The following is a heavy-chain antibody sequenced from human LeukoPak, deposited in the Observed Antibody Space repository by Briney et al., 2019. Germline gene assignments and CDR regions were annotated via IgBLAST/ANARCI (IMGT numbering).Heavy chain of an antibody. D-gene: IGHD3-16*02. Sequence: KTSETLSLTCTVSGGSISSYYWTWIRQPPGKGLEWIGYIYYSGSTNYNPSLRSRVTMSVDTSKNQFSLKVSSVTAADTAVYYCARVGSYRLLDYWGQGTLVTVSS. J-gene: IGHJ4*02. CDR2: IYYSGST. CDR1: GGSISSYY. CDR3: ARVGSYRLLDY. V-gene: IGHV4-59*01.